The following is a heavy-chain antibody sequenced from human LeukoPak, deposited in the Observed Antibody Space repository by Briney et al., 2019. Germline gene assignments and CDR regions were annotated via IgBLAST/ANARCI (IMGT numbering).Heavy chain of an antibody. CDR3: ASGTSRDGYSFAKLPFDY. D-gene: IGHD5-24*01. CDR1: GGTFSSYF. Sequence: ASVTVSCKASGGTFSSYFINWVRQAPGQGFEWMGGIIPIFNKADYAQKFQGRVTITTDDSTSTAYMELGSLRSEDTAVYYCASGTSRDGYSFAKLPFDYWGQGTLVTVSS. V-gene: IGHV1-69*05. CDR2: IIPIFNKA. J-gene: IGHJ4*02.